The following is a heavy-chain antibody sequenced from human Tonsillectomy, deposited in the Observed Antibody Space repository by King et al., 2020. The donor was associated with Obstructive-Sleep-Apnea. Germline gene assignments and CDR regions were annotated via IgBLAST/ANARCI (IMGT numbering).Heavy chain of an antibody. D-gene: IGHD6-13*01. J-gene: IGHJ4*02. CDR2: IYPGDSDT. CDR3: ARASREAYSSSWYLFDY. V-gene: IGHV5-51*01. Sequence: VQLVESGAEVKKPGESLKISCKGSGYSFTSYWIGWVRQMPGKGLEWMGIIYPGDSDTRYSPSFQGQVTISADKSISTAYLQWSSLKASDTAMYYCARASREAYSSSWYLFDYWGQGTLVTVSS. CDR1: GYSFTSYW.